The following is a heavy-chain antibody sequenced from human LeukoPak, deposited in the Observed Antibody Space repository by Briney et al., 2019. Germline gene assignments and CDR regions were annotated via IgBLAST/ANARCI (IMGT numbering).Heavy chain of an antibody. V-gene: IGHV4-4*07. CDR2: IYTSGST. Sequence: SETLSLTCTVSGGSISSYYWSWIRQPPGKGLEWIGRIYTSGSTNYNPSLKSRVTMSVDTSKNQFSLKLSSVTAADTGVYYCARGMVRKQIGPWFDYWGQGTLVTVSS. D-gene: IGHD3-10*01. J-gene: IGHJ4*02. CDR3: ARGMVRKQIGPWFDY. CDR1: GGSISSYY.